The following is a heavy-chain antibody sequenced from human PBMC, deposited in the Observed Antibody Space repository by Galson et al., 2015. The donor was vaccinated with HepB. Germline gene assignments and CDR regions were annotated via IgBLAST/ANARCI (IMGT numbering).Heavy chain of an antibody. CDR1: GDSISSYY. CDR3: ARDLYSSSWYYFDY. D-gene: IGHD4-11*01. CDR2: LYTSGNT. J-gene: IGHJ4*02. Sequence: ETLSLTCSVSGDSISSYYWSWIRQPAGKGLEWIGRLYTSGNTNYNPSLKSRVTMSVDSSKNQVSLKLSSVTAADTAVYYCARDLYSSSWYYFDYWGQGILVTVSS. V-gene: IGHV4-4*07.